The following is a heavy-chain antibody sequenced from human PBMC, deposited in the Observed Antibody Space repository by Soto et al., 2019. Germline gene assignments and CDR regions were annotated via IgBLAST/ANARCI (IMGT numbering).Heavy chain of an antibody. CDR2: IVVGSGNT. Sequence: SVKVSCKASGFTFTSSAVQWVRQARGQRLEWIGWIVVGSGNTNYAQKFQERVTITRDMSTSTAYMELSSLRSEDTAVYYCAADLCSSFNWFDPWGQGTLVTVSS. J-gene: IGHJ5*02. CDR1: GFTFTSSA. D-gene: IGHD6-6*01. CDR3: AADLCSSFNWFDP. V-gene: IGHV1-58*01.